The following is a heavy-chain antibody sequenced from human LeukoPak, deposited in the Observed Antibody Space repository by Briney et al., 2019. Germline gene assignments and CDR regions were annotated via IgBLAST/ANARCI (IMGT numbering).Heavy chain of an antibody. J-gene: IGHJ4*02. CDR1: GFTFSSYA. V-gene: IGHV3-23*01. CDR3: AKDAPVNIVVVPAANS. CDR2: ISGSGGST. D-gene: IGHD2-2*01. Sequence: AGSLRLSCAASGFTFSSYAMSWVRQPPGKGLDWVSAISGSGGSTYYADSVKGRFTISRDNSKNTLYLQMNSLRAEDTAVYYCAKDAPVNIVVVPAANSWGQGTLVTVSS.